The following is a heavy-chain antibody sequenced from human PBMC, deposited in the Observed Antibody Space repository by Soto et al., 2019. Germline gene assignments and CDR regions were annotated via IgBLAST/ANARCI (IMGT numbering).Heavy chain of an antibody. D-gene: IGHD2-21*01. CDR3: ARKRGCGFDV. V-gene: IGHV3-33*01. Sequence: QVQLVASGGGVVQPGRSLRLSCAVSGFTFSSYGMHWVRQAPGKGLEWVAVIWYDGSNENYVDSMKGRFTISRDNSKNTLYLQMNNLVAEDTAVDYCARKRGCGFDVWGQGTMVTVTS. CDR2: IWYDGSNE. J-gene: IGHJ3*01. CDR1: GFTFSSYG.